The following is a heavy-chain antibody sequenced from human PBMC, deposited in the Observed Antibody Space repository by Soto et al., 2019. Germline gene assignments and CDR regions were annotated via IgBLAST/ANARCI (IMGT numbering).Heavy chain of an antibody. V-gene: IGHV4-4*02. D-gene: IGHD1-7*01. CDR1: GGSITSINL. CDR2: IYHGGST. Sequence: QVQLQESGPGLVRPSETLSLTCAVSGGSITSINLWSWVRQSPAKGLEWIWEIYHGGSTKYVPSLESRLTMSIDKYKNQFSLRLSSVTAADTAVYYCATLELGAVSWGPGILVTVSS. J-gene: IGHJ5*02. CDR3: ATLELGAVS.